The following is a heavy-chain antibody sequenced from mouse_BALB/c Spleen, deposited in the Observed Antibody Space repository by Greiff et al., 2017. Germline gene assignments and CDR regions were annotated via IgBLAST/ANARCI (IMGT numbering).Heavy chain of an antibody. Sequence: VQLQQPGAELVKPGASVKLSCKASGYTFTSYWMHWVKQRPGQGLEWIGEINPSNGRTNYNEKFKSKATLTVDKSSSTAYMQLSSLTSEDSAVYYCARSHCGSSFAWFAYWGQGTLVTVSA. CDR3: ARSHCGSSFAWFAY. CDR2: INPSNGRT. CDR1: GYTFTSYW. D-gene: IGHD1-1*01. J-gene: IGHJ3*01. V-gene: IGHV1S81*02.